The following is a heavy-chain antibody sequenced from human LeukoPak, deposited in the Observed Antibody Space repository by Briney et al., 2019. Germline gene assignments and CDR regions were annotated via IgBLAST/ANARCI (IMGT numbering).Heavy chain of an antibody. J-gene: IGHJ4*02. V-gene: IGHV3-23*01. CDR3: AKPSGRISNWYWEFES. CDR1: GFDFSNYV. Sequence: GGSLRLSCAASGFDFSNYVMTWVRQAPGKGLEWVAGITSSGDITYYSDSVKGRFTISRDNSRNTQDLQMNSLRAEDTALYYCAKPSGRISNWYWEFESWGQGTMVTVSS. D-gene: IGHD1-7*01. CDR2: ITSSGDIT.